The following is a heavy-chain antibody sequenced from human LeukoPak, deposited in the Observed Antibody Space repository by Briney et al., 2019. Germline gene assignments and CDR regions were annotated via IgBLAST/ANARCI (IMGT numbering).Heavy chain of an antibody. CDR3: AREEGCSSTRCFSDNWFGP. D-gene: IGHD2-2*01. J-gene: IGHJ5*02. CDR2: IYYSGST. CDR1: GGSITGHY. V-gene: IGHV4-59*11. Sequence: SETLSLTCTVSGGSITGHYWSWIRQPPGKELEWIGYIYYSGSTKYNPSLKSRVTISVDMSKNQFSLKMTSMSAADTAVYYCAREEGCSSTRCFSDNWFGPWGQGTLVTVSS.